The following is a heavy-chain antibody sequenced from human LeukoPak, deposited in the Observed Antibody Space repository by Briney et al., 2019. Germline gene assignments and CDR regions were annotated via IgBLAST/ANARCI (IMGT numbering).Heavy chain of an antibody. CDR3: AKLHLPYDFWSGYYH. Sequence: GGSLRLSCAASGFTFSDYYMSWIRQAPGKGLEWVSYISSSGSTIYYADSVKGRFTISRDNAKNSLYLQMNSLRAEDTAVYYCAKLHLPYDFWSGYYHWGQGTLVTVSS. J-gene: IGHJ5*02. D-gene: IGHD3-3*01. V-gene: IGHV3-11*01. CDR2: ISSSGSTI. CDR1: GFTFSDYY.